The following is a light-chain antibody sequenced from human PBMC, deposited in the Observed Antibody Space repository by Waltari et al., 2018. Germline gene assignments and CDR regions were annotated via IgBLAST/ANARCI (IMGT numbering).Light chain of an antibody. V-gene: IGLV1-47*01. CDR3: ATWDDRLTAV. CDR2: GNN. CDR1: NSNVGANS. J-gene: IGLJ2*01. Sequence: QSILTQPPSASGTPGRTVTISCSGSNSNVGANSVCWYQQLPGTGPKLLILGNNQRPSGVPDRFAGSKSGTSASLAIRGLRSEDEADYYCATWDDRLTAVFGGGTKLTVL.